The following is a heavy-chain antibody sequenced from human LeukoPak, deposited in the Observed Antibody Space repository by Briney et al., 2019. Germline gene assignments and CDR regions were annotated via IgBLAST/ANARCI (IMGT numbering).Heavy chain of an antibody. Sequence: SETLSLTCTVSGGSISSSSYYWGWIRQPPGKGLEWIGSIYYSGSTYYNPSLKSRVTISVDTSKNQFSLKLSSVTAADTAVYYCARDGYCSGGSCLFDYWGQGTLVTVSS. CDR3: ARDGYCSGGSCLFDY. D-gene: IGHD2-15*01. CDR1: GGSISSSSYY. J-gene: IGHJ4*02. V-gene: IGHV4-39*07. CDR2: IYYSGST.